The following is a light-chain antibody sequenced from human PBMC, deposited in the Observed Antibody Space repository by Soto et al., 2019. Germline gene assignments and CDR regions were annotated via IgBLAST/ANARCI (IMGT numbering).Light chain of an antibody. CDR2: GNS. CDR1: SSNIGAGYD. J-gene: IGLJ3*02. Sequence: QLVLTQPPSVCGAPGQRVTISCTGSSSNIGAGYDVHWYQQLPGTAPKLLIYGNSNRPSGVPDRFSGSKSGTSASLAITGLQAEDEADYYCQSYDSSLSALFGGGTKVTVL. CDR3: QSYDSSLSAL. V-gene: IGLV1-40*01.